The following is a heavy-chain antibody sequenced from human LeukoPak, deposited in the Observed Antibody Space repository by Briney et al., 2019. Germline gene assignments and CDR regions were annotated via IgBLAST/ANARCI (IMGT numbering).Heavy chain of an antibody. Sequence: SVKVSCKASGGTFSSYAISWVRQAPRQGLEWMGGIIPIFGTANYAQKFQGRVTITADESTSTAYMELSSLRSEDTAVYYCARGPKKQLAQQAWGQGTLVTVSS. CDR1: GGTFSSYA. J-gene: IGHJ5*02. CDR2: IIPIFGTA. CDR3: ARGPKKQLAQQA. D-gene: IGHD6-6*01. V-gene: IGHV1-69*13.